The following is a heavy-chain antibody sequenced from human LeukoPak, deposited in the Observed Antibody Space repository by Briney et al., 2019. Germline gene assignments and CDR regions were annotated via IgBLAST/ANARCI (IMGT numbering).Heavy chain of an antibody. J-gene: IGHJ4*02. Sequence: GGSLRLSCADSGFTFSSYPMIWVRQAPGKGLECISYISSSGDTIHYADSVKGRFTFSRDNAKNSLYLQMNSLRAEDTAVYYCARVWGDYSNTDYWGQGTLVTVSS. CDR2: ISSSGDTI. CDR1: GFTFSSYP. V-gene: IGHV3-48*01. CDR3: ARVWGDYSNTDY. D-gene: IGHD4-11*01.